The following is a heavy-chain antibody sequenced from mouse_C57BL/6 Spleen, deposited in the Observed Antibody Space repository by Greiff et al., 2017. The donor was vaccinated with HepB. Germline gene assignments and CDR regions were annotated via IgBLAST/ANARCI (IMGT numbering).Heavy chain of an antibody. CDR2: IDPSDSYT. V-gene: IGHV1-69*01. CDR1: GYTFTSYW. J-gene: IGHJ2*01. CDR3: ARRGGYYGGYYFDY. D-gene: IGHD2-3*01. Sequence: QVQLQQPGAELVMPGASVKLSCKASGYTFTSYWMHWVKQRPGQGLEWIGEIDPSDSYTNYNQKFKGKSTLTVDKSSSTAYMQLSSLTSEDSAVYYCARRGGYYGGYYFDYWGQGTTLTVSS.